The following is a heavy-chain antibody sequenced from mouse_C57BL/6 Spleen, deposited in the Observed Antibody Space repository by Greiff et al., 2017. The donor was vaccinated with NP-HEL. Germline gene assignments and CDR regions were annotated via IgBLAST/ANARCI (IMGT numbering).Heavy chain of an antibody. V-gene: IGHV3-6*01. CDR1: GYSITSGYY. D-gene: IGHD1-1*01. CDR3: AREDTVNAMDY. CDR2: ISYDGSN. J-gene: IGHJ4*01. Sequence: EVKLMESGPGLVKPSQSLSLTCSVTGYSITSGYYWNWIRQFPGNKLEWMGYISYDGSNNYNPSLKNRISITRDTSKNQFFLKLNSVTTEDTATYYCAREDTVNAMDYWGQGTSVTVSS.